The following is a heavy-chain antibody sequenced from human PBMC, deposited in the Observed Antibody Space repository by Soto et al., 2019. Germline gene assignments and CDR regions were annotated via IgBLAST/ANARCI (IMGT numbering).Heavy chain of an antibody. Sequence: ASVKVSCKASGYTFTSYGISWVRQAPGQGLEWMGWISAYNGNTNYAQKLRGRVTMPTDTSTSTAYMELRSLRSDDTAVYYGERGVVGNFFYYSSGYYVTPYYYGMDVWGQGTTVTVSS. V-gene: IGHV1-18*01. CDR1: GYTFTSYG. J-gene: IGHJ6*02. CDR3: ERGVVGNFFYYSSGYYVTPYYYGMDV. CDR2: ISAYNGNT. D-gene: IGHD3-22*01.